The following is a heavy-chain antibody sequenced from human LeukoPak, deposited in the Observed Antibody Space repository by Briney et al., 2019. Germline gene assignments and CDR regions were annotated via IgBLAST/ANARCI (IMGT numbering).Heavy chain of an antibody. Sequence: SGPLSLTCTASGGASSRYYWSGIPIKQPAGKGLEWIGRIHSSGNTNYNPSLKGRVTMSVDTSKNQFSLSLTSVTAADTAVYYCARTTAHWYFDLWGRGTLVSVSS. V-gene: IGHV4-4*07. D-gene: IGHD2-21*02. J-gene: IGHJ2*01. CDR2: IHSSGNT. CDR3: ARTTAHWYFDL. CDR1: GGASSRYY.